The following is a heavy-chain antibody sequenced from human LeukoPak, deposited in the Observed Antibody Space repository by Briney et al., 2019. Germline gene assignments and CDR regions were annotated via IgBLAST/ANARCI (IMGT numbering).Heavy chain of an antibody. CDR2: INHSGST. Sequence: SETLSLTCAVYGGSFSGYYWSWIRQPPGKGLEWIGEINHSGSTNYNPSLKSRVTISVDTSKNQFSLKLSSVTAADTAVYYCARRPLASGFRSHSYYYMDVWGKGTTVTISS. D-gene: IGHD3-22*01. CDR3: ARRPLASGFRSHSYYYMDV. CDR1: GGSFSGYY. J-gene: IGHJ6*03. V-gene: IGHV4-34*01.